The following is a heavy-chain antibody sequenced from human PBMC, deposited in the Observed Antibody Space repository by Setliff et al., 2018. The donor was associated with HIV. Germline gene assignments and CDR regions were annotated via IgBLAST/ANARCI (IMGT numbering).Heavy chain of an antibody. CDR3: ALTGHRLLRGYMDV. V-gene: IGHV4-61*02. Sequence: PSETLSLTCTVSGDSISSGGYYWSWIRQPAGKGLEWIGRIYTSGSTNYNPSLKSRVTMSLDTSKKHFSLKLKSVTAADTAVYYCALTGHRLLRGYMDVWGKGTTVTVSS. J-gene: IGHJ6*03. D-gene: IGHD2-15*01. CDR2: IYTSGST. CDR1: GDSISSGGYY.